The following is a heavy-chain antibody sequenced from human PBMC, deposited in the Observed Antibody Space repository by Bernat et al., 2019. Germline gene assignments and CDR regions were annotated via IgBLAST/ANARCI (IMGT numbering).Heavy chain of an antibody. Sequence: EVQLLESGGGLVQPGGSLRLSCAASGFTFSSYAMSWVRQAPGKGLEWVSAISGSGGSTYYADSVKGRFTISRDNAKNSLYLQMNSLRAEDTAVYYCARDLVVVPAARGRAFDIWGQGTMVTVSS. CDR2: ISGSGGST. V-gene: IGHV3-23*01. CDR3: ARDLVVVPAARGRAFDI. D-gene: IGHD2-2*01. J-gene: IGHJ3*02. CDR1: GFTFSSYA.